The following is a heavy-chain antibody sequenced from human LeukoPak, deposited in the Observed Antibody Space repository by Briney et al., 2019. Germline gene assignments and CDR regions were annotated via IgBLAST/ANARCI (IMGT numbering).Heavy chain of an antibody. CDR1: GGSISSYY. Sequence: SETLSLTCTVSGGSISSYYWSWIRQPPVKGLEWIGYIYHSGSTNYNPSLKSRVTISVDTSKNQFSLKLSSVTAADTAVYYCARGRLGWFDPWGQGTLVTVSS. V-gene: IGHV4-59*01. J-gene: IGHJ5*02. CDR2: IYHSGST. CDR3: ARGRLGWFDP.